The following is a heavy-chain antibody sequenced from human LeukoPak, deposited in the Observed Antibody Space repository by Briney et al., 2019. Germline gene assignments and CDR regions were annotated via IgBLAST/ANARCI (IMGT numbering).Heavy chain of an antibody. D-gene: IGHD5-18*01. Sequence: ASVKVSCKASGYSFTSNYIHWVRQAPGQGLEWMGMIYPRDGSTSYAQKFQGRVAVTRDTSTSTVHMELSGLRSEDTAVYYCARGRGYSYGYADYWGQGTLVTVSS. V-gene: IGHV1-46*01. J-gene: IGHJ4*02. CDR1: GYSFTSNY. CDR2: IYPRDGST. CDR3: ARGRGYSYGYADY.